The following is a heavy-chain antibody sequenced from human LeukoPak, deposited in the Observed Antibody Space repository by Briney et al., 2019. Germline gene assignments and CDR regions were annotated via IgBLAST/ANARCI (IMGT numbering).Heavy chain of an antibody. D-gene: IGHD6-13*01. CDR1: GFTFDDYA. CDR2: LTWNSGSI. CDR3: VKDLATYSSTWYSLTFDH. J-gene: IGHJ4*02. V-gene: IGHV3-9*01. Sequence: GGSLRLSCAASGFTFDDYAMHWVRQAPGKGLEWVSGLTWNSGSIVYADSVKGRFTISRDSAQNSVFLQLNSLRAEDTAVYYCVKDLATYSSTWYSLTFDHWGQGTLVTVSS.